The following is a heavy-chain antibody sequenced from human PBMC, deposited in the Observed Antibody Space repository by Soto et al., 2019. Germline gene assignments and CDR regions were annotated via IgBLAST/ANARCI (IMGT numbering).Heavy chain of an antibody. D-gene: IGHD2-2*01. CDR2: ISWNGGST. J-gene: IGHJ4*02. Sequence: EVQLVESGGGLVQPGRSLRLSCAASGFTFDDYALHWVRQAPGKGLEWVSGISWNGGSTYYADSVKGRFTISRDNSKNTLYLQMNSLRAEDTAVYYCAKQGSEYQLPTWSVATPFDYWGQGTLVTVSS. V-gene: IGHV3-9*01. CDR1: GFTFDDYA. CDR3: AKQGSEYQLPTWSVATPFDY.